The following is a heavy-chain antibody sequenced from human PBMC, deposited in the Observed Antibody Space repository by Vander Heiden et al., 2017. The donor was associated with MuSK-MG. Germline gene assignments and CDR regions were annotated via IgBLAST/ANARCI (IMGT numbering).Heavy chain of an antibody. J-gene: IGHJ5*02. CDR2: INPNSGGT. CDR1: GYTFTGYY. CDR3: ARALGLEPPPVNWFDP. Sequence: GASVKVSCKASGYTFTGYYMHWVRQAPGQGLEWMGWINPNSGGTNYAQKFQGRVTMTRDTSISTAYMELSRLRSDDTAVYYCARALGLEPPPVNWFDPWGQGTLVTVSS. V-gene: IGHV1-2*02. D-gene: IGHD1-1*01.